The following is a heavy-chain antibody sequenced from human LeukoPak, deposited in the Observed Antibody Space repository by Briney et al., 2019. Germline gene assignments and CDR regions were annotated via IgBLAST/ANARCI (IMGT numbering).Heavy chain of an antibody. CDR3: ARMNHDFWSGNTYYFDY. Sequence: SQTLSLTCTVSGGSISSGGYYWSWIRQPPGKGLEWIGYIYHSGSTYYNPSLKSRVTISVDRSKNQFSLKLSSVTAADTAVYYCARMNHDFWSGNTYYFDYWGQGTLVTVSS. CDR2: IYHSGST. V-gene: IGHV4-30-2*01. D-gene: IGHD3-3*01. CDR1: GGSISSGGYY. J-gene: IGHJ4*02.